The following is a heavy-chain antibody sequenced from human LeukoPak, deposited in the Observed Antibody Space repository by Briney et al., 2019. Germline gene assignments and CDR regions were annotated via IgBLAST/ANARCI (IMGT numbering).Heavy chain of an antibody. D-gene: IGHD1/OR15-1a*01. CDR2: IYYSGTT. Sequence: SETLSLTCSVSGGSISSYYWSWIRQPPGKGLEWIGYIYYSGTTNYNPSVESRVTISVDTSKKQFSLKLTSVTAADTAVYYCARGRYGTITRGWFDPWGQGTLVTVSS. CDR1: GGSISSYY. J-gene: IGHJ5*02. V-gene: IGHV4-59*01. CDR3: ARGRYGTITRGWFDP.